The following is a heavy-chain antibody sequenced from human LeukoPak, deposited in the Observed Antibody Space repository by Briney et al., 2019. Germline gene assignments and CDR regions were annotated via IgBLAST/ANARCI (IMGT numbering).Heavy chain of an antibody. D-gene: IGHD2-2*01. J-gene: IGHJ5*02. V-gene: IGHV3-23*01. CDR3: AKDRIVVEGGTWFDP. CDR1: GFTFSTYA. Sequence: PGGSLRLSCAASGFTFSTYAMSWVRQAPGKGLEWVSAISGSGDGGRGGITYYADSVKGRFTISRDNSKNTLYLQMNSLRAEDTAVYYCAKDRIVVEGGTWFDPWGQGTLVTVSS. CDR2: ISGSGDGGRGGIT.